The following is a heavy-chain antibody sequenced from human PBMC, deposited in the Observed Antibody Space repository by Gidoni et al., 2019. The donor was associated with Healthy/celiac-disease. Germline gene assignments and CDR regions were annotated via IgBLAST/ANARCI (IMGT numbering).Heavy chain of an antibody. Sequence: QVQLVQSGAEVKKPGASVKVSCKASGYTFTGYYMHWVRQAPGQGLEWMGWINPNSGGTNYAQKFQGRVTMTRDTSISTAYMELSRLRSDDTAVYYCARDSQYSSSPGRYYYYGMDVWGQGTTVTVSS. D-gene: IGHD6-6*01. CDR1: GYTFTGYY. CDR2: INPNSGGT. J-gene: IGHJ6*02. CDR3: ARDSQYSSSPGRYYYYGMDV. V-gene: IGHV1-2*02.